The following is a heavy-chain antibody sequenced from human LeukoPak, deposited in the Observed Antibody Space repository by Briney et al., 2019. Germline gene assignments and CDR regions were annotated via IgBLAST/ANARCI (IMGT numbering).Heavy chain of an antibody. J-gene: IGHJ3*02. CDR1: GFTFSSYG. D-gene: IGHD2-2*01. V-gene: IGHV4-39*02. Sequence: LRLSCAASGFTFSSYGMHWVRQAPGKGLEWIGSIYYTGSTHYNPSLKSRVTISVDTSKNQFSLKLSSVTAADTAVYYCARDVVPAAIDAFDIWGQGTMVTVSS. CDR2: IYYTGST. CDR3: ARDVVPAAIDAFDI.